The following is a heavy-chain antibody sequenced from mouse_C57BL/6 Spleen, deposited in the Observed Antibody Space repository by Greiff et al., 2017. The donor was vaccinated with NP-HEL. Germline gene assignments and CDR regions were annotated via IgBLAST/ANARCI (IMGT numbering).Heavy chain of an antibody. D-gene: IGHD2-1*01. CDR3: ARGGSTMVDY. CDR1: GYSFTGYY. CDR2: INPSTGGT. J-gene: IGHJ2*01. V-gene: IGHV1-42*01. Sequence: EVQLQQSGPELVKPGASVKISCKASGYSFTGYYMNWVKQSPEKSLEWIGEINPSTGGTTYNQKFKAKATLTVDKSSSTAYMQLKSLTSEDSAVYYCARGGSTMVDYWGQGTTLTVSS.